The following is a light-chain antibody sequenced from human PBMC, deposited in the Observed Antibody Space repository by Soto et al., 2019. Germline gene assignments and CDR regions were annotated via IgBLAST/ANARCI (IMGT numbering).Light chain of an antibody. Sequence: DIQMTHSPSTLPASVGDRVTITCRASQSISSWLAWYQQKPGTAPKLLIYKASTLQSGVPSRFSGSGSGTGFTLTISSLQPDDSATYYCQQYNDNWTFGQGTKVDIK. CDR2: KAS. CDR1: QSISSW. CDR3: QQYNDNWT. V-gene: IGKV1-5*03. J-gene: IGKJ1*01.